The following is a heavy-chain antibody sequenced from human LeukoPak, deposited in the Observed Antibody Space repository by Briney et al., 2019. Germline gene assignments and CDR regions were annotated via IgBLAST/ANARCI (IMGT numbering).Heavy chain of an antibody. V-gene: IGHV1-8*01. CDR3: ARGSIVGATRRSPDFDY. CDR2: MNPNSGNT. J-gene: IGHJ4*02. D-gene: IGHD1-26*01. Sequence: ASVKVSCKASGYTFTSYDINWVRQATGQGLEWMGWMNPNSGNTGYAQKFQGRVTMTRNTSISTAYMELSSLRSGDTAVYYCARGSIVGATRRSPDFDYWGQGTLVTVSS. CDR1: GYTFTSYD.